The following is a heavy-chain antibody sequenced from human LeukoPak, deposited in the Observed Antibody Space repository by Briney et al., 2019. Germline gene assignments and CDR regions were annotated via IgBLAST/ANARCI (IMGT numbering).Heavy chain of an antibody. V-gene: IGHV1-2*02. J-gene: IGHJ4*02. CDR1: GYTFTGYY. Sequence: GASVKVSCKASGYTFTGYYMHWVRQAPGQGLEWMGWINPNSGGTNYAQKFQGRVTMTRDTSISTAYMELSRLRSDDTAVYYCARELTTGMYFFDYWGQGTLVTVSS. CDR3: ARELTTGMYFFDY. D-gene: IGHD1-1*01. CDR2: INPNSGGT.